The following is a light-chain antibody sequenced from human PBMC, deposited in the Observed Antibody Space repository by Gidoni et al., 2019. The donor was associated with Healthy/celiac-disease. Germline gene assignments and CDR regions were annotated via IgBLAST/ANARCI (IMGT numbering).Light chain of an antibody. V-gene: IGKV2-28*01. J-gene: IGKJ4*01. CDR3: MQALQTPLT. CDR2: LGS. Sequence: DIVMTQSPLSLPVTPGEPASISCRSSQSRLHSNGYNYLDWYLQKPGQSPQLLIYLGSNRASGVPDRFSGSGSGTDFTLKSSRVEAEDVGFYYCMQALQTPLTFGGGTKVEIK. CDR1: QSRLHSNGYNY.